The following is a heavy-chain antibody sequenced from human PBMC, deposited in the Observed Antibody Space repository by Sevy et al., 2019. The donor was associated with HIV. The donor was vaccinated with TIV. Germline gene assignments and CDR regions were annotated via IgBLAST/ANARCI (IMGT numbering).Heavy chain of an antibody. CDR1: GFTFSSYW. Sequence: GGSLRLSCAASGFTFSSYWMHWVRQAPGKGLVWVSRINSDGSSTSYADSVKGRFTISRDNAKNTLYLQMNSLRAEDRAVYYCAREGAEWELLLERQQHYYGMDVWGQGTRVTVSS. J-gene: IGHJ6*02. CDR3: AREGAEWELLLERQQHYYGMDV. D-gene: IGHD1-26*01. CDR2: INSDGSST. V-gene: IGHV3-74*01.